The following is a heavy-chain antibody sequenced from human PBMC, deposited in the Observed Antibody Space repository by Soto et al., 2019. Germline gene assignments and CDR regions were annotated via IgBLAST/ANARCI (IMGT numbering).Heavy chain of an antibody. CDR1: GFTFDDYA. CDR2: ISGNSGSI. J-gene: IGHJ5*01. Sequence: EVQLVESGGGLVQPGRSLRLSCAASGFTFDDYAMHWVRQAPGKGLEWVSGISGNSGSIGYADSVKGRFTISRDNSKNTLYLQMNSLRAEDTALYYCAKTHEVFRYVNWLDSWGQGTLVTVSS. V-gene: IGHV3-9*01. CDR3: AKTHEVFRYVNWLDS. D-gene: IGHD3-9*01.